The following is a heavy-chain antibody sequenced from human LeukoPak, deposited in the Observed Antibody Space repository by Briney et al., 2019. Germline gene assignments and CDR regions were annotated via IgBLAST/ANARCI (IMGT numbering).Heavy chain of an antibody. D-gene: IGHD3-22*01. J-gene: IGHJ3*02. CDR1: GGSISSYY. V-gene: IGHV4-59*01. CDR3: ARDYYDRNDAFDI. CDR2: IYYSGST. Sequence: SETLSLTCTVSGGSISSYYWSWIRQPPGKGLEWIGYIYYSGSTNYNPSLKSRVTISVDTSKNQISLKLSSVTAADTAVYYCARDYYDRNDAFDIWGQGTMVTVSS.